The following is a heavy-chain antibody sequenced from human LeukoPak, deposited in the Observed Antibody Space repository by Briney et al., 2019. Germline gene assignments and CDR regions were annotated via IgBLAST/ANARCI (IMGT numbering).Heavy chain of an antibody. V-gene: IGHV4-4*07. Sequence: SETLSLTCTVSGASISSYYWSWIRQPAGKGLEWIGRIYATGSTNYNAALESRVTMSIDTSKNHLSLKMTSVTAADTAVYYCASQVGATIQTWGQGTLVTVSS. CDR1: GASISSYY. J-gene: IGHJ5*02. CDR2: IYATGST. CDR3: ASQVGATIQT. D-gene: IGHD1-26*01.